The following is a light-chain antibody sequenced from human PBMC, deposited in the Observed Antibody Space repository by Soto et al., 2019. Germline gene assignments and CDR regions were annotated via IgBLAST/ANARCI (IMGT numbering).Light chain of an antibody. J-gene: IGLJ1*01. CDR3: AAWDDSLSGLYV. CDR2: EDN. CDR1: SGSIASNY. Sequence: NFMLTQPHSVSESPGKTVTISCTRSSGSIASNYVQWYQQRPGSASTTVIYEDNQRPSGVPDRFSGFKYGTAASLAISGLQSEDEAEYYCAAWDDSLSGLYVFGTATKLTVL. V-gene: IGLV6-57*04.